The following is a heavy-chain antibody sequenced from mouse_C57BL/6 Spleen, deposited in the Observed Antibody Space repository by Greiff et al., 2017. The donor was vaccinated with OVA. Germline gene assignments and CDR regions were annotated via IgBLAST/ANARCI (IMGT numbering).Heavy chain of an antibody. CDR2: IWSGGST. Sequence: VKLMESGPGLVQPSQSLSITCTVSGFSLTSYGVHWVRQSPGKGLEWLGEIWSGGSTAYNDAFISRLSISNDNSKSQVFFKMNSLQADDTAIDYCARNGGNYPSWYFDVWGTGTTVTVSS. CDR3: ARNGGNYPSWYFDV. CDR1: GFSLTSYG. D-gene: IGHD1-1*02. J-gene: IGHJ1*03. V-gene: IGHV2-2*01.